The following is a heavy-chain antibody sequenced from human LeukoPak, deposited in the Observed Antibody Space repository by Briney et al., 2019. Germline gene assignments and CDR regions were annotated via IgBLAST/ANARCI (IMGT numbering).Heavy chain of an antibody. CDR1: GVSIRSYS. J-gene: IGHJ4*02. D-gene: IGHD2-15*01. CDR2: IQTSGST. Sequence: PSETLSLTCSVSGVSIRSYSWSWIRQPSGKGLEWIGRIQTSGSTNYNPSLRSRVTMSVDTSKNQFSLKLSSVTAADTAVYYCAREEEGDYSDYFDYWAREPWSPSPQ. CDR3: AREEEGDYSDYFDY. V-gene: IGHV4-4*07.